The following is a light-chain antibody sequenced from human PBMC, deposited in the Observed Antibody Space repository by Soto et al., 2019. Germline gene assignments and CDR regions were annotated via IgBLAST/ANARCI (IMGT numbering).Light chain of an antibody. CDR1: SSNIGSDN. Sequence: QSVLTQPPSASGTPGQRVTIFCPGSSSNIGSDNVNWYQQLPGTAPKLLMYKNNQRPSGVPDRFSGSKSGTSASLAISGLQSEDEADYYCAVCDATLTAYVFGTGTNVTVL. CDR3: AVCDATLTAYV. J-gene: IGLJ1*01. V-gene: IGLV1-44*01. CDR2: KNN.